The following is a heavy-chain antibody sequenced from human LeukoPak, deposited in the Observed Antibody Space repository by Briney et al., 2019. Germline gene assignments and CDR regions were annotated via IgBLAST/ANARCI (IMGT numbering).Heavy chain of an antibody. CDR2: ITSTSGTI. CDR3: ARERGGSRFDY. D-gene: IGHD3-16*01. CDR1: GFTFSPFT. V-gene: IGHV3-48*02. Sequence: QPGGSLRLSCATSGFTFSPFTMSCVRQAPGRGLEWLSYITSTSGTIYYADSAKGRFTISRDNGKNSLYLQMNSLRDEDTAVYFCARERGGSRFDYWGQGTLVTVSS. J-gene: IGHJ4*02.